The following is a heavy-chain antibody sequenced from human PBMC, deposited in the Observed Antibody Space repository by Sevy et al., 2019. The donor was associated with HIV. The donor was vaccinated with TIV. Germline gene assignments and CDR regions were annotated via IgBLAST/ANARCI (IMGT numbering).Heavy chain of an antibody. J-gene: IGHJ4*02. CDR2: IYYSGST. CDR3: ARQLREYYASSGYYGRLDY. Sequence: SETLSLTCTVSGGSISSSSYYWGWIRQPPGKGLEWIGSIYYSGSTYYNPSLKSRVTISVDRSKNHFSLKLSSVTAADTAVYYCARQLREYYASSGYYGRLDYWGQGTLVTVSS. CDR1: GGSISSSSYY. D-gene: IGHD3-22*01. V-gene: IGHV4-39*01.